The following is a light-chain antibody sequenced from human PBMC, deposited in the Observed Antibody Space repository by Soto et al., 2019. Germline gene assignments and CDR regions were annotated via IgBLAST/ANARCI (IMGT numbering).Light chain of an antibody. J-gene: IGLJ1*01. Sequence: QSVLTQPASVSGSPGQSITISCTGTSSDVVGYNYVSWYQQHPGKAPNLMIYDVSNRPSGVSNRFSGSKSGNTASLTISGLQAEDEADYHCSSYTSSSTLYVFGTGTKVTVL. CDR3: SSYTSSSTLYV. V-gene: IGLV2-14*01. CDR2: DVS. CDR1: SSDVVGYNY.